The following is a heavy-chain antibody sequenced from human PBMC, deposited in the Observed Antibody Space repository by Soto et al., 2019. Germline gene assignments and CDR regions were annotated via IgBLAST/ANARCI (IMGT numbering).Heavy chain of an antibody. J-gene: IGHJ4*02. D-gene: IGHD6-19*01. CDR1: GYTFTAYA. CDR3: ARAVAVPADFDY. V-gene: IGHV1-3*01. CDR2: IDAGNGNT. Sequence: ASVKVSCKASGYTFTAYAMHWVRQAPGQRLEWMGWIDAGNGNTKYSQKFQGRVTITRDTSASTAYMELSSLRSEDTAVYYCARAVAVPADFDYWGQGTLVTVSS.